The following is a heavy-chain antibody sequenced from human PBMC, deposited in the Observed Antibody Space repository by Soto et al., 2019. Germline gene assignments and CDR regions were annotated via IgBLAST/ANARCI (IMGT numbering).Heavy chain of an antibody. CDR3: ARDVESIAIIRGNFRYYYYYVMDV. CDR2: ISAYNGNT. D-gene: IGHD6-6*01. Sequence: ASVKVSCKASGYTFTSYGISWVRQAPGQGLEWMGWISAYNGNTNYAQKLQGRVTMTTDTSTSTAYMELRSLRSDDTAVYYCARDVESIAIIRGNFRYYYYYVMDVWGQGTTVTVSS. V-gene: IGHV1-18*01. CDR1: GYTFTSYG. J-gene: IGHJ6*02.